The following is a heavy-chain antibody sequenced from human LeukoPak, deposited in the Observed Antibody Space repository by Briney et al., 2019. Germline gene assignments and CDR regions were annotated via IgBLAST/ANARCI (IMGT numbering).Heavy chain of an antibody. CDR3: AAQKGDCSSTSCYSLRVDY. Sequence: KPSETLSLTCAVYGGSFSGYYWSWIRQPPGEGLEWIGYIYYSGSTYNNPSLKSRVTISVDTSKNQFSLKLSSVTAADTAVYYCAAQKGDCSSTSCYSLRVDYWGQGTLVTVSS. D-gene: IGHD2-2*01. CDR1: GGSFSGYY. CDR2: IYYSGST. J-gene: IGHJ4*02. V-gene: IGHV4-34*11.